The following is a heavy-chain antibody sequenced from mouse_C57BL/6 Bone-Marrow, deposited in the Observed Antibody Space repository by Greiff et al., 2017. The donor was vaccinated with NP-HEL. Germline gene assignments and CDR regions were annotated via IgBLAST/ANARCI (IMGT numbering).Heavy chain of an antibody. J-gene: IGHJ4*01. Sequence: EVKLVESGGGLVKPGGSLKLSCAASGFTFSSYAMSWVRQTPEKRLEWVATISDGGSYTYYPDNVKGRFTISRDNAKNNLYLQMSHLKSEDTAMYYCASEPVSSYGYYYAMDYWGQGTSVTVSS. CDR3: ASEPVSSYGYYYAMDY. CDR1: GFTFSSYA. CDR2: ISDGGSYT. D-gene: IGHD1-1*01. V-gene: IGHV5-4*03.